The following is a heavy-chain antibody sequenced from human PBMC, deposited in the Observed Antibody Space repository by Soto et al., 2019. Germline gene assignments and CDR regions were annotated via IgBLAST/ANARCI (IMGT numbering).Heavy chain of an antibody. J-gene: IGHJ3*02. V-gene: IGHV4-59*01. CDR3: ARDQGYSGGWGSDAFDI. CDR2: ISYTGRT. D-gene: IGHD6-19*01. CDR1: GGSISNYY. Sequence: PSETLSLTCTVSGGSISNYYWSWIRQPPGKGLEWIGYISYTGRTNYNPSLESRVTMSLDTSKNQFSLKLRSVTAADTAVYYCARDQGYSGGWGSDAFDIWGQGPMVTVS.